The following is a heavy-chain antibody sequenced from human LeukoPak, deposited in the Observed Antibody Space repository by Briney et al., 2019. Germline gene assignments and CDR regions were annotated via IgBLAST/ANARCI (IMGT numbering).Heavy chain of an antibody. CDR1: GGSISSGGYY. CDR2: IYYSGST. Sequence: SQTLSLTCTVSGGSISSGGYYWSWIRQHPGKCLEWIGYIYYSGSTYYNPSLKSRVTISVDTSKNQFSLKLSSVTAADTAVYYCARRGATVAYAFDIWGQGTMVTVSS. J-gene: IGHJ3*02. D-gene: IGHD4-23*01. V-gene: IGHV4-31*03. CDR3: ARRGATVAYAFDI.